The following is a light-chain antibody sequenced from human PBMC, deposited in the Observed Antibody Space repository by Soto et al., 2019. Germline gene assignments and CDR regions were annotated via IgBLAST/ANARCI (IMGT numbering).Light chain of an antibody. CDR1: QSVSSN. CDR3: QQYSFSPWT. V-gene: IGKV3-15*01. Sequence: EIVMTQSPATLSVSPGERATLSCRASQSVSSNLAWYQQKPGQAPRLLIYGASTRATGIPARFSGSGSGTEFTLTISSLQSEDFALYYCQQYSFSPWTFGQGTRVEIK. J-gene: IGKJ1*01. CDR2: GAS.